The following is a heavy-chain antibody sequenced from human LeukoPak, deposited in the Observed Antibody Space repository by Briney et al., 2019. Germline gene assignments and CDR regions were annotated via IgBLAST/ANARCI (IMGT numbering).Heavy chain of an antibody. D-gene: IGHD1-1*01. Sequence: GGSLRLSCAASGFTISGFWMHWVRQVPGEGLVWVARMNSAGTTINYADSVKGRFTISRDNVRNTLHLQMNSLRAEDTAVYYCARDHRLAELEATTDRYWGQGTLVTVSS. CDR2: MNSAGTTI. V-gene: IGHV3-74*01. J-gene: IGHJ4*02. CDR1: GFTISGFW. CDR3: ARDHRLAELEATTDRY.